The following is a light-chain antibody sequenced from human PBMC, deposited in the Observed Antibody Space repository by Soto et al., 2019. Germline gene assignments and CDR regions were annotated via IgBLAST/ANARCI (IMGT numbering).Light chain of an antibody. CDR2: GAS. V-gene: IGKV3-20*01. CDR3: QQCGSSST. Sequence: EIVKTQSPATLSVSPGGRATLSCRASQSISDTLAWYQQKPGQAPRLLIYGASMRATGIPDRFSGSGSGTDFTLTISRLEPEDFAVYYCQQCGSSSTFGQGTRLEI. CDR1: QSISDT. J-gene: IGKJ5*01.